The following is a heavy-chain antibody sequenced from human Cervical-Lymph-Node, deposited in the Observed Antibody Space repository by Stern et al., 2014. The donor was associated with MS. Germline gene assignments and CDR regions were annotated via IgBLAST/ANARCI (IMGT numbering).Heavy chain of an antibody. Sequence: QVQLQQWGAGLLKPSETLSLTCAVYGGSFSGYYWSWIRQPPGKGLEWIGEINHSGSTNYNPSLKSRVTISVDTSKNQFSLKLSSVTAADTAVYYCARSMGRDSSSWYVGYYYYYGMDVWGQGTTVTVSS. CDR2: INHSGST. J-gene: IGHJ6*02. CDR1: GGSFSGYY. D-gene: IGHD6-13*01. V-gene: IGHV4-34*01. CDR3: ARSMGRDSSSWYVGYYYYYGMDV.